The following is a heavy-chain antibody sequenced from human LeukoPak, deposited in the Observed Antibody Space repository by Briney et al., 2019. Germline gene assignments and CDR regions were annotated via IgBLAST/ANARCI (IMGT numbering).Heavy chain of an antibody. CDR2: ISSSGSTI. CDR1: GFTFSSYE. D-gene: IGHD3-16*01. J-gene: IGHJ6*04. CDR3: AREGDTGPYYYGMDV. Sequence: PGGSLRLSCAASGFTFSSYEMNWVRQAPGKGLEWVSYISSSGSTIYYADSVKGRFTTSRDNAKNSLYLQMNSLRAEDTAVYYCAREGDTGPYYYGMDVWGKGTTVTVSS. V-gene: IGHV3-48*03.